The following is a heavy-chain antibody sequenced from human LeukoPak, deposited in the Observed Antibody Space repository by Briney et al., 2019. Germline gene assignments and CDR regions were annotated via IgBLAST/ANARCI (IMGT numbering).Heavy chain of an antibody. CDR2: IRYDGSNK. J-gene: IGHJ4*02. V-gene: IGHV3-30*02. CDR1: GFTFSSYG. D-gene: IGHD6-19*01. CDR3: AKDAPVASTFDY. Sequence: GGSLRLSCAASGFTFSSYGMHWVRQAPGKGLEWVAFIRYDGSNKYYADSVKSRFTISRDNSKNTLYLQMNSLRAEDTAVYYCAKDAPVASTFDYWGQGTLVTVSS.